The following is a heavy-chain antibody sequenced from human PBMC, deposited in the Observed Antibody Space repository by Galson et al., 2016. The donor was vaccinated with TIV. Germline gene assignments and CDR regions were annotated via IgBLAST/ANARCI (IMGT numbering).Heavy chain of an antibody. V-gene: IGHV3-23*01. CDR1: GFTFRNHA. CDR2: IGVSGLGP. J-gene: IGHJ4*02. CDR3: AKDWAKEVVHRQGFFDY. D-gene: IGHD2-15*01. Sequence: SLRLSCAVSGFTFRNHAMSWVRRAPGKGLKWAASIGVSGLGPSYADSVKGRLTVSRDNSKTTLYLQMNSLRAEDTAVYFGAKDWAKEVVHRQGFFDYWGQGTLVTVSS.